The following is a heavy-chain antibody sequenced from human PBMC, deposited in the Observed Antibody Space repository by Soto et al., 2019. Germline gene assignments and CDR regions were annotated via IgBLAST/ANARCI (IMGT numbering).Heavy chain of an antibody. D-gene: IGHD5-18*01. V-gene: IGHV3-30*18. CDR3: AKDSRVFSYGRKWNWFDP. Sequence: QVQLVESGGGVVQPGRSLRLSCAASGFTFSSYGMHWVRQAPGKGLEWVAVISYDGSNKYYADSVKGRFTISRDNSKNTLYLQMNSRRAEDRAVYYCAKDSRVFSYGRKWNWFDPWGQGTLVTVSS. CDR1: GFTFSSYG. CDR2: ISYDGSNK. J-gene: IGHJ5*02.